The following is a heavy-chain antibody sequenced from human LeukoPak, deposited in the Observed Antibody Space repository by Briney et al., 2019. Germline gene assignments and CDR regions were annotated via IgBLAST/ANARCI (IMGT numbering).Heavy chain of an antibody. CDR1: GGSISSGGYS. J-gene: IGHJ4*02. D-gene: IGHD3/OR15-3a*01. CDR3: ARAAVDAIDY. Sequence: SETLSLTCAVSGGSISSGGYSWSWIRQPPGKGLEWIGYIYHSGSTYYNPSLKSRVTISVDRSKNQFSLKLSSVTAADTAVYYCARAAVDAIDYWGQGTLVTVSS. V-gene: IGHV4-30-2*01. CDR2: IYHSGST.